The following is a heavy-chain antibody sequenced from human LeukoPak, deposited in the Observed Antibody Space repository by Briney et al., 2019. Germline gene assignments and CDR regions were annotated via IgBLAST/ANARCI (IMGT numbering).Heavy chain of an antibody. Sequence: PGGSLRLSCAASGFTFSSYSMNWVRQAPGKGLEWVSYITSSSSTIYYADSVKGRFTISRDNAKNSLYLQMNSLSAEDTAVYYCARRLTGTPRAFDYWGQGTLVTVSS. CDR1: GFTFSSYS. V-gene: IGHV3-48*04. CDR3: ARRLTGTPRAFDY. D-gene: IGHD1-20*01. J-gene: IGHJ4*02. CDR2: ITSSSSTI.